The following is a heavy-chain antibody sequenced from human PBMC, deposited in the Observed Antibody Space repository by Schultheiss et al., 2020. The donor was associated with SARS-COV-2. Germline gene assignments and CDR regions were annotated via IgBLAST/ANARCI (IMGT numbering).Heavy chain of an antibody. D-gene: IGHD3-22*01. CDR1: GFTFSSYA. J-gene: IGHJ4*02. V-gene: IGHV3-23*01. Sequence: GGSLRLSCAASGFTFSSYAMSWVRQAPGKGLEWVSAISGSGGSTYYADSVKGRFTISRDNSKNTLYLQMNSLRAEDTAVYYCAKTSPIITMIVVVITYFAYWGQGTLVTVSS. CDR2: ISGSGGST. CDR3: AKTSPIITMIVVVITYFAY.